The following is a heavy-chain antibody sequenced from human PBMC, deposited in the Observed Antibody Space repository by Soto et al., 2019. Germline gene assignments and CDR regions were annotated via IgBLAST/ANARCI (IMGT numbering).Heavy chain of an antibody. Sequence: PGGSLRLSCAASGFTFTNYAMSWVRQAPGKGLEWVSGLSGPGDTYYADSVKGRFTISRDNSKNTLYLQMSSLRAEDTAVYYCARVSLGATTITDYYYYGMDAWGQGTTVTVS. V-gene: IGHV3-23*01. CDR2: LSGPGDT. CDR1: GFTFTNYA. J-gene: IGHJ6*02. D-gene: IGHD1-26*01. CDR3: ARVSLGATTITDYYYYGMDA.